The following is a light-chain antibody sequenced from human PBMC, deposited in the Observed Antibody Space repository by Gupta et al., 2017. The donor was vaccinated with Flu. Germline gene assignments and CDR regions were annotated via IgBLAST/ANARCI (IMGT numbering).Light chain of an antibody. CDR3: CSYTGSSTLV. CDR1: SSDVGTYYF. Sequence: QSALTQPASLSGSPGKSITIPRTDTSSDVGTYYFVSWYQQHPGKVPKLMIYEGTKRPSGLSNRFSGSKSGNTASLTISGLQAEDEADYYCCSYTGSSTLVFGGGTKLTVI. CDR2: EGT. V-gene: IGLV2-23*01. J-gene: IGLJ3*02.